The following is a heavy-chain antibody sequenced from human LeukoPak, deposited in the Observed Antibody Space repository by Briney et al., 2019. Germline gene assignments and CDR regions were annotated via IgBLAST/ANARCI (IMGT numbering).Heavy chain of an antibody. V-gene: IGHV3-23*01. CDR3: AKEGGTGTRFDY. D-gene: IGHD1/OR15-1a*01. CDR2: ISGSGTGT. Sequence: PGGSLRLSCAASGFTFSSYAVSWVRHAPGKGLYWVSAISGSGTGTYYADSVKGRFTISRDNSKNTLYLQMNSLRAQDTAVYYCAKEGGTGTRFDYWGQGTLVTVSS. CDR1: GFTFSSYA. J-gene: IGHJ4*02.